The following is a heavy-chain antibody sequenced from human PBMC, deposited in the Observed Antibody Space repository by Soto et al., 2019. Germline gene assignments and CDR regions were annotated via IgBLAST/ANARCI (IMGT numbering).Heavy chain of an antibody. CDR1: GYTFTSYA. D-gene: IGHD3-16*01. Sequence: QVQLVQSGAEVKKPGASVKVSCKASGYTFTSYAMHWVRQAPGQRLEWMGWINAGNGNTKYSQKFQGRVTITRDTSASTAYMELRSLRSEDTAVYYWARGYGGPIGWFDPWGHGTLVTVSS. CDR3: ARGYGGPIGWFDP. CDR2: INAGNGNT. J-gene: IGHJ5*02. V-gene: IGHV1-3*01.